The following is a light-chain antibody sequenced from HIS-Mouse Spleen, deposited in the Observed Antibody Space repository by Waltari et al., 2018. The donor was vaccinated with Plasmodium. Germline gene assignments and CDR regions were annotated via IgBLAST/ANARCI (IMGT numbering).Light chain of an antibody. CDR1: PSVSSN. CDR3: QQYNNWSFT. V-gene: IGKV3-15*01. J-gene: IGKJ3*01. CDR2: GAS. Sequence: EIVMTPSPATLSVSPGARATPSCRASPSVSSNLAWYQQKPGQAPRLLIYGASTRATGIPARFSGSGSGTEFTLSISSLQSEDFAVYYCQQYNNWSFTFGPGTKVDIK.